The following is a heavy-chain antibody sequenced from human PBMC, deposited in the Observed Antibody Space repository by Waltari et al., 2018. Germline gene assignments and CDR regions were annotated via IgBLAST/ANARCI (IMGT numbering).Heavy chain of an antibody. CDR2: IYYSGGS. V-gene: IGHV4-39*07. J-gene: IGHJ5*02. Sequence: QLQLQESGPGLVKPSETLSLTCPVSGGSISSSSYYWGWIRQPPGKGLEWIGCIYYSGGSAHNPSLESRGAISVDTSKNQFSLKLRSVTAADTAVYYCARAARGWSGLGEEGWFDPWGQGTLVTVSS. D-gene: IGHD3-3*01. CDR3: ARAARGWSGLGEEGWFDP. CDR1: GGSISSSSYY.